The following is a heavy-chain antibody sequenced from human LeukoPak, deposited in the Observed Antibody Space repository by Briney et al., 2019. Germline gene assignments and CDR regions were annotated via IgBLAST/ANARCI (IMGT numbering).Heavy chain of an antibody. J-gene: IGHJ4*02. D-gene: IGHD1-26*01. V-gene: IGHV4-61*01. Sequence: SETLSLTCTVSGGSVSSGSYYWSWIRQPLGKGLEWIGYIYYSGSTNYNPSLKSRVTISVDTSKNQFSLKLSSVTAADTAVYYCAAEVGDYVDYWGQGTLVTVSS. CDR1: GGSVSSGSYY. CDR2: IYYSGST. CDR3: AAEVGDYVDY.